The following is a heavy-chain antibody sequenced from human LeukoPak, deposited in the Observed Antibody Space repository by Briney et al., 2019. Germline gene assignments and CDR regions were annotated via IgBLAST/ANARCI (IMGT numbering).Heavy chain of an antibody. CDR3: AKDRYYYDSSGCDY. Sequence: PGRSLRLSCAASGFTFDDYAMHWVRQAPGKGLEWVSGISWNSGSIGYADSVKGRFTISRDNAKNSLYLQMNSLRAEDTALYYFAKDRYYYDSSGCDYWGQGTLVTVSS. J-gene: IGHJ4*02. D-gene: IGHD3-22*01. CDR1: GFTFDDYA. CDR2: ISWNSGSI. V-gene: IGHV3-9*01.